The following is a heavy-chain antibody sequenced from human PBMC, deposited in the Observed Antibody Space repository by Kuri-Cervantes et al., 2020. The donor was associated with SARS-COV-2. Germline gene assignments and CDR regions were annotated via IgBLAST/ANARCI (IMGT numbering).Heavy chain of an antibody. CDR3: AKDLGRPNWFDP. CDR1: GFSFSSDA. V-gene: IGHV3-23*01. CDR2: ISGSGGST. Sequence: GGSLRLSCPASGFSFSSDAVRWVRQPQGKGLGWVSAISGSGGSTYYVDSVKGRFTISSDNSKNTLYLQMNSLRAEDTAVYYCAKDLGRPNWFDPWGQGTLVTVSS. J-gene: IGHJ5*02.